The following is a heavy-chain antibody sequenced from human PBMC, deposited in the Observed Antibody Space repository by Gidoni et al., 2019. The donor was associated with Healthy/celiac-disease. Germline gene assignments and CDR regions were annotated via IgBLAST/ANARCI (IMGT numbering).Heavy chain of an antibody. Sequence: QVQLQESGPGLVKPSQTLSLTCTVSGGSISSGSYYWSWIRQPAGKGLEWIGRIYTSGSTNYNPSLKSRVTISVDTSKNQFSLKLSSVTAADTAVYYCARERLGTAIDYWGQGTLVTVSS. CDR2: IYTSGST. V-gene: IGHV4-61*02. CDR1: GGSISSGSYY. D-gene: IGHD1-1*01. J-gene: IGHJ4*02. CDR3: ARERLGTAIDY.